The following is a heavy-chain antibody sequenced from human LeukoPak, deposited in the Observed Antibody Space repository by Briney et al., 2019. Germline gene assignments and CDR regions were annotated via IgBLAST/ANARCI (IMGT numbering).Heavy chain of an antibody. CDR1: ESTFTGYY. CDR2: INSNSGDT. V-gene: IGHV1-2*02. CDR3: ARGGAVAGTAIRFEY. Sequence: ASVKVSCKASESTFTGYYMHWVRQAPGQGLGWMGWINSNSGDTNYAQKFQGRVTMTRDTSISTAYIDLSSLRSDDTAVYYCARGGAVAGTAIRFEYWGQGSLVTVSS. J-gene: IGHJ4*02. D-gene: IGHD6-19*01.